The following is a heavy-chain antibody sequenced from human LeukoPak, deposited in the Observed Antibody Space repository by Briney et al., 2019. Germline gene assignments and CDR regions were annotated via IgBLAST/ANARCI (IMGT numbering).Heavy chain of an antibody. J-gene: IGHJ6*02. CDR1: GYSFTSYW. D-gene: IGHD1-1*01. CDR3: ARSAPPDNWNDLRYYYPMDV. CDR2: IYPGDSDT. Sequence: GESLKISCKGSGYSFTSYWIGWVRQMPGKGLEWMGIIYPGDSDTTYSPSFQGQVTISAEEPINTAYLQWSSLKASDTAIYYCARSAPPDNWNDLRYYYPMDVWGQGTTVTVSS. V-gene: IGHV5-51*04.